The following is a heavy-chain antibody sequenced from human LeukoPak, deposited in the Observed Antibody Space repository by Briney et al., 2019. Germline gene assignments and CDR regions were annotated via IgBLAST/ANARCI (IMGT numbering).Heavy chain of an antibody. J-gene: IGHJ6*02. CDR2: ISSSSSYI. V-gene: IGHV3-21*01. D-gene: IGHD2-2*01. CDR3: AREVPLGYCSSTSCRMDYYYYGMDV. CDR1: GFTLSSYS. Sequence: GGSLRLSCAASGFTLSSYSMNWVRQAPGKGLEWVSSISSSSSYIYYADSVKGRFTISRDNAKNSLYLQMNSLRAEDTAVYYCAREVPLGYCSSTSCRMDYYYYGMDVWGQGTTVTVSS.